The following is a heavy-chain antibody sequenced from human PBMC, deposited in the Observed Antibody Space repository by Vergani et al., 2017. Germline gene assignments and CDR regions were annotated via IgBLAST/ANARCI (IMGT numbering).Heavy chain of an antibody. CDR2: INDIGTT. CDR3: ARFRGPDIVGTAFDH. Sequence: QVQLQQWGAGLLKPSETLSLTCGVHGGSFSVYYWSWIRQSPGKGLEWIGAINDIGTTNYNPSFKSRVTISVDTSKTQFSLRLNSVTAADTAVYYCARFRGPDIVGTAFDHWAQGTLVTVSS. CDR1: GGSFSVYY. V-gene: IGHV4-34*01. D-gene: IGHD5-12*01. J-gene: IGHJ4*02.